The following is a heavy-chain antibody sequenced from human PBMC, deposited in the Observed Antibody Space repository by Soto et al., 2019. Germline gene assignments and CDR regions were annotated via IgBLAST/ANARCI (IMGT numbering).Heavy chain of an antibody. CDR3: ARVGGIIAAAFSPLDAFDI. CDR1: GGSISSDEYY. J-gene: IGHJ3*02. V-gene: IGHV4-30-4*01. D-gene: IGHD6-13*01. Sequence: QVQLQESGPGLVKPSQTLSLTCTVSGGSISSDEYYWSWIRQPPGKGLEWIGYVYYSGSSYYNPSLKSRITVSVDTSRNQSSLKVSSVTSADTAVYYCARVGGIIAAAFSPLDAFDIWGQGTMVTVSS. CDR2: VYYSGSS.